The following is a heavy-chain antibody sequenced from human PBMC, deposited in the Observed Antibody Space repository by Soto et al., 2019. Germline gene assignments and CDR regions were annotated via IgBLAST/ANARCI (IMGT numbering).Heavy chain of an antibody. D-gene: IGHD1-1*01. CDR3: AHRYPGGGGSPTGEDWFDP. CDR1: GFSLSTSGVG. CDR2: IYWDDDK. J-gene: IGHJ5*02. V-gene: IGHV2-5*02. Sequence: QITLKESGPTLVKPTQTLTLTCTFSGFSLSTSGVGVGWIRQPPGKALEWLALIYWDDDKRYSPSLKSRLTITKDTSKNQVVHTMTNMDPVDTATYYCAHRYPGGGGSPTGEDWFDPWGQGTLVTVSS.